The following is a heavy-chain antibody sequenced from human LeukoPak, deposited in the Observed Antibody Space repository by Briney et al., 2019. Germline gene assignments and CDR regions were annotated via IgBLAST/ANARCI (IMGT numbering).Heavy chain of an antibody. J-gene: IGHJ6*03. D-gene: IGHD1-26*01. V-gene: IGHV5-51*01. CDR3: ARQLGATQYYYYYLDV. CDR2: IYPGDSDT. Sequence: GESLKISCKGSGYSFTSYWIGWVRQMPGKGLEWMGIIYPGDSDTRYSPSFQGQVTISADKSISTAYLQWSSLKASDTAMYYCARQLGATQYYYYYLDVWGKGTTVTVSS. CDR1: GYSFTSYW.